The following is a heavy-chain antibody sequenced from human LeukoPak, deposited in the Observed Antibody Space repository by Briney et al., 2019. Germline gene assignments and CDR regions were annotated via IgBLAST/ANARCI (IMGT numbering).Heavy chain of an antibody. J-gene: IGHJ4*02. CDR2: IYYSGST. D-gene: IGHD5-18*01. CDR3: ARHMGLGYSYGYPYFDY. Sequence: SETLSLTCTVSGGSISSYYWSWIRQPPGKGLQWIGYIYYSGSTNYNPSLKSRVTISVDTSKNQFSLKLSSVTAADTAVYYCARHMGLGYSYGYPYFDYWGQGTLVTVSS. CDR1: GGSISSYY. V-gene: IGHV4-59*08.